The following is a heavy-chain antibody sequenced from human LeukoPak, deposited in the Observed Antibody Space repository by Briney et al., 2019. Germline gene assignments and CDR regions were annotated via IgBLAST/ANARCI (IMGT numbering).Heavy chain of an antibody. V-gene: IGHV3-30*18. D-gene: IGHD1-26*01. J-gene: IGHJ4*02. CDR2: ISYDGSNK. CDR3: ANFIVGAEDY. CDR1: GFTFSSYG. Sequence: PGGSLRLSCAASGFTFSSYGMHWVRQAPGKGLEWVAVISYDGSNKYYADSVKGRFTISRDNSKNTLYLQMNSLRAEDTAVYYCANFIVGAEDYWGQGTLVTVSS.